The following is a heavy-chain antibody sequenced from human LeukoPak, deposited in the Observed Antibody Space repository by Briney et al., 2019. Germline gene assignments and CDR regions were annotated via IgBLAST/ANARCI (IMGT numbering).Heavy chain of an antibody. V-gene: IGHV4-4*07. D-gene: IGHD2-15*01. CDR2: IYTSGST. CDR1: GGSISSYY. J-gene: IGHJ6*03. Sequence: SETLSLTCTVSGGSISSYYWSWIRQPAGKGLEWIGRIYTSGSTNYNPSLKSRVTMSVDTSKNQFSLKLSSVTAADTAVYYCARDQGYPGDDYYYMDVWGKGTTVTVSS. CDR3: ARDQGYPGDDYYYMDV.